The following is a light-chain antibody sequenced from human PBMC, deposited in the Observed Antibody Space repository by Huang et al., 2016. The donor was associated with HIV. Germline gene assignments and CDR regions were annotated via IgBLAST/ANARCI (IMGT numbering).Light chain of an antibody. V-gene: IGKV1-9*01. J-gene: IGKJ3*01. CDR2: AAS. CDR1: QDISSY. CDR3: HHLNSYPERFT. Sequence: IQLTQSPSSLSASVGDRVTITQRASQDISSYLALEQQKPGKAPNLLIYAASTLQIGVASRFSCSGSGTDSTLTLSSLQPEDVATDFCHHLNSYPERFTFGPGTKVEIK.